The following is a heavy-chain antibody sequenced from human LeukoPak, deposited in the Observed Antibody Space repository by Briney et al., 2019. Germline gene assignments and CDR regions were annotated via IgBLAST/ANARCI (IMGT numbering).Heavy chain of an antibody. CDR2: INTDGSST. CDR1: GFTFSSYW. CDR3: ARAVRDGYNWMTDY. Sequence: GGSLRLSCAASGFTFSSYWMHWVRQAPGKGLVWVSRINTDGSSTSYADSVKGRFTISRDNAKNTLYLQMNSLRAEDTAVYYCARAVRDGYNWMTDYWDQGTLVTVSS. J-gene: IGHJ4*02. D-gene: IGHD5-24*01. V-gene: IGHV3-74*01.